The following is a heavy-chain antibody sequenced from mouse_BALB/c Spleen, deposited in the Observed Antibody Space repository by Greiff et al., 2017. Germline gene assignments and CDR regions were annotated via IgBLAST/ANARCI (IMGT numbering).Heavy chain of an antibody. J-gene: IGHJ2*01. D-gene: IGHD2-1*01. CDR1: GYTFTDYA. V-gene: IGHV1S137*01. CDR3: ARNYGNQYYFDY. Sequence: VQLVESGAELVRPGVSVKISCKGSGYTFTDYAMHWVKQSHAKSLEWIGVISTYYGDASYNQKFKGKATMTVDKSSSTAYMELARLTSEDSAIYYCARNYGNQYYFDYWGQGTTLTVSS. CDR2: ISTYYGDA.